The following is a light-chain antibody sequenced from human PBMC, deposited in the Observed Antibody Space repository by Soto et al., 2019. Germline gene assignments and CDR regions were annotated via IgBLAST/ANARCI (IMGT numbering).Light chain of an antibody. V-gene: IGKV3-15*01. CDR3: HQRQYWPPIT. CDR2: GAS. CDR1: QTVRNN. Sequence: EIVMTQSPATLSVSPGERATLSCRASQTVRNNYLAWYQQKPGQAPRLLIYGASTRATGIPARFSGSGSGTDFTLTISSLEPEDFAVYYCHQRQYWPPITFGQGTRLEIK. J-gene: IGKJ5*01.